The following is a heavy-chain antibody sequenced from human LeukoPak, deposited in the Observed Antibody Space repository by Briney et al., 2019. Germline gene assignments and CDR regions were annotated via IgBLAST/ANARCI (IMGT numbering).Heavy chain of an antibody. CDR1: GFTFSTYS. Sequence: PGGSLRLSCAASGFTFSTYSINWLRQAPGKGLEWVSSISRTSSYIYYADSVKGRFTISRDNAKNSLYLQMNSLRAEDTAVYYCARITSGRSTYYFDYWGQGTLVTVSS. CDR3: ARITSGRSTYYFDY. D-gene: IGHD1-26*01. V-gene: IGHV3-21*01. J-gene: IGHJ4*02. CDR2: ISRTSSYI.